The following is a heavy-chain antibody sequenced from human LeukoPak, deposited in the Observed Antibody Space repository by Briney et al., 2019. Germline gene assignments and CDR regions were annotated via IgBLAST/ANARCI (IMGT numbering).Heavy chain of an antibody. CDR3: ARGVTMVRGTPHFDY. D-gene: IGHD3-10*01. CDR2: IYTSGST. V-gene: IGHV4-61*02. CDR1: GGSISSGSYY. J-gene: IGHJ4*02. Sequence: SETLSLTCTVSGGSISSGSYYWSWIRQPAGKGLEWIGRIYTSGSTNYNPSLKGRVTISVDTSKNQFSLKLSSVTAADTAVYYCARGVTMVRGTPHFDYWGQGTLVTVSS.